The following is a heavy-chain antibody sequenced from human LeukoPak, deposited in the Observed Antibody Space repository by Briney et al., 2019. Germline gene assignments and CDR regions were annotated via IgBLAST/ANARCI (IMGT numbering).Heavy chain of an antibody. J-gene: IGHJ3*02. CDR2: ISGSGGST. Sequence: PGGSLRLSCAASGFTFSSYAMSWVRQAPGKGLEWVSAISGSGGSTYYADSVKGRFTISRDNSKNTLYLQMNSLRAEDTAVYYCAKDRKFGELFDDAFDIWGQGTMVTVSS. CDR1: GFTFSSYA. V-gene: IGHV3-23*01. D-gene: IGHD3-10*01. CDR3: AKDRKFGELFDDAFDI.